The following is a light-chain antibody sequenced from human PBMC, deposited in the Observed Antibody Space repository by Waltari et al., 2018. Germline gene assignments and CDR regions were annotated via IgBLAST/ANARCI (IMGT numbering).Light chain of an antibody. J-gene: IGKJ1*01. CDR2: GAS. V-gene: IGKV3-20*01. CDR1: QSVSRA. Sequence: ATVSCRASQSVSRALAWYQQIPGQAPRLLIYGASTRATGIPDRFSGSGSGTDFSLTISRLEPDDFAVYYCQHYLRLPVTFGQGTTVEI. CDR3: QHYLRLPVT.